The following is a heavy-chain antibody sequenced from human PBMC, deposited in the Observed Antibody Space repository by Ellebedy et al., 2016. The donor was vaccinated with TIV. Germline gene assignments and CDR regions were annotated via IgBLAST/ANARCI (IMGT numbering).Heavy chain of an antibody. Sequence: AASVKVSCKASGYTFTGYYMNWVRQAPGQGLEWMGWINPNSGGTNYAQKFQGRVTMTRDTSISTAYMELSRLRSDDTAVYYCAREKGGKYYFDYWGQGTLVTVSS. CDR3: AREKGGKYYFDY. V-gene: IGHV1-2*02. CDR1: GYTFTGYY. J-gene: IGHJ4*02. CDR2: INPNSGGT.